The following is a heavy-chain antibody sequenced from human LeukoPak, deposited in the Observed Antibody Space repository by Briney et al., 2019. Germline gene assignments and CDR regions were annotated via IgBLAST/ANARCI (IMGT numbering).Heavy chain of an antibody. D-gene: IGHD6-19*01. V-gene: IGHV3-21*01. Sequence: GGSLRLSCAASGFTFSSYSMNWVRQAPGKGLEWVSSISSSSSYIYYADSVKGRFTISRDNAKNSLYLQMNSLRAEDTAVYYCARVGAVAGTYYYYYMDVWGKGTTVTISS. J-gene: IGHJ6*03. CDR2: ISSSSSYI. CDR3: ARVGAVAGTYYYYYMDV. CDR1: GFTFSSYS.